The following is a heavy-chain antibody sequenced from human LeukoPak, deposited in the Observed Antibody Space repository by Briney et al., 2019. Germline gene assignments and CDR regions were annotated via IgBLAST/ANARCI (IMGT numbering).Heavy chain of an antibody. Sequence: PGGSLRLSCAASGFTFTNWMTWVRQAPGKGLVWVANINKDGSEKQYVDSVKGRFTISRDNPKNSVYLQMSSLRVEDSAVYYCARDPVQDFDFWGQGIMVTVSS. CDR3: ARDPVQDFDF. CDR1: GFTFTNW. J-gene: IGHJ4*02. V-gene: IGHV3-7*01. CDR2: INKDGSEK.